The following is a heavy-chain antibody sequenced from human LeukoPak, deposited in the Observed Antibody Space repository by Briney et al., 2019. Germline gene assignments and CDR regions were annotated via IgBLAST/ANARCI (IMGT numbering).Heavy chain of an antibody. CDR3: ARGGGPPLSFNWFDS. CDR2: INPNSGGT. V-gene: IGHV1-2*02. J-gene: IGHJ5*01. CDR1: GYTFTGYY. D-gene: IGHD3-10*01. Sequence: GSVKVSCKASGYTFTGYYMHWVRQAPGQGLEWMGWINPNSGGTNYAQKFQGRFTMTRDTSISTAYMELGRLRSDDTAVYYCARGGGPPLSFNWFDSWGQGTLVIVSA.